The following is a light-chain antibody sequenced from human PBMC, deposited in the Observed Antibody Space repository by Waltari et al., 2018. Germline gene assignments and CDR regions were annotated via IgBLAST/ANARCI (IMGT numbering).Light chain of an antibody. J-gene: IGKJ1*01. CDR1: QSILYSSNDKNY. Sequence: DIVMTQSPDSLAVSLGERATINCKSSQSILYSSNDKNYLAWYQQKPEQPPKLLIYWASTRESGVPDRFSGSGSGTDFTLTISSLQAEDVAVYYCQQYYRSRTFGQGTKVEIK. CDR2: WAS. CDR3: QQYYRSRT. V-gene: IGKV4-1*01.